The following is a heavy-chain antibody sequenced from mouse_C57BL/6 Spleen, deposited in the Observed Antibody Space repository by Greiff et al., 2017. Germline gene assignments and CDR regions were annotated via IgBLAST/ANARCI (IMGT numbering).Heavy chain of an antibody. V-gene: IGHV1-4*01. CDR1: GYTFTSYT. Sequence: QVQLQQSGAELARPGASVKMSCKASGYTFTSYTMHWVKQRPGQGLEWIGYINPSSGYTKYNQKFKDKATLTADKSSSTAYMQLSSLTSEDSAVYYCARSRDSDYDGPWGQGTLVTVSA. D-gene: IGHD2-4*01. CDR3: ARSRDSDYDGP. CDR2: INPSSGYT. J-gene: IGHJ3*01.